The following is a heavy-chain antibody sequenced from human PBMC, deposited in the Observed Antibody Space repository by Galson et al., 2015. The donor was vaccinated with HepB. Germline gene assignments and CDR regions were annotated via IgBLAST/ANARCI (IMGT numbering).Heavy chain of an antibody. CDR3: AKDARPGIAGGGYY. J-gene: IGHJ4*02. V-gene: IGHV3-23*01. Sequence: SLRLSCAASGFTFDDYGMSWVRQAPGKGLEWVSAISGSGGSTYYADSVKGRFTISRDNSKNTLYLQMNSLRAEDTAVYYCAKDARPGIAGGGYYWGQGTLVTVSS. CDR2: ISGSGGST. CDR1: GFTFDDYG. D-gene: IGHD6-13*01.